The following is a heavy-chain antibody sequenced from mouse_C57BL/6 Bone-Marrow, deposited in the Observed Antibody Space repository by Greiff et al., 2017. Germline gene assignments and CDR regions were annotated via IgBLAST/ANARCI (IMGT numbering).Heavy chain of an antibody. V-gene: IGHV1-12*01. CDR1: GYTFTSYN. CDR3: ARRTFDY. J-gene: IGHJ2*01. Sequence: LQQSGAELVRPGASVKMSCKASGYTFTSYNMNWVKQTPRQGLEWIGAIYPGNGDTSYNQKFKGKATLTVDKSSSTAYMQLSSLTSEDSAVYFCARRTFDYWGQGTTLTVSS. CDR2: IYPGNGDT.